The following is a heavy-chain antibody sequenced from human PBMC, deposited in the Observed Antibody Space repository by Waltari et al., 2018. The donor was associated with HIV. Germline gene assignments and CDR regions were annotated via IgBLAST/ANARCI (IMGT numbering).Heavy chain of an antibody. D-gene: IGHD1-1*01. Sequence: QVQLHQWGAGLLKPSETLSLTCAAYGYSFNDYNWNWIRQSPGKGLEWIGDINHRGYTHYHPSLTGRVSMSVDTSKNQVSLRLTSVTAADTAVYYCTRYKWPGRGYYYGLDVWGQGTTVVVS. V-gene: IGHV4-34*01. CDR3: TRYKWPGRGYYYGLDV. J-gene: IGHJ6*02. CDR2: INHRGYT. CDR1: GYSFNDYN.